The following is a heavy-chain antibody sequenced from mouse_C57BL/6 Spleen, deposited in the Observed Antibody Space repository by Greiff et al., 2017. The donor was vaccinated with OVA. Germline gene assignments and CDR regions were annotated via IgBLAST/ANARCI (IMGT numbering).Heavy chain of an antibody. CDR3: ARSSPQLAWFAY. V-gene: IGHV14-2*01. CDR1: GFNIKDYY. Sequence: EVKLVESGAELVKPGASVKLSCTASGFNIKDYYMHWVKQRTEQGLEWIGRIDPEDGETKYAPKFQGKATITADTSSNTAYLQLSSLTSEDTAVYYCARSSPQLAWFAYWGQGTLVTVAA. J-gene: IGHJ3*01. D-gene: IGHD3-1*01. CDR2: IDPEDGET.